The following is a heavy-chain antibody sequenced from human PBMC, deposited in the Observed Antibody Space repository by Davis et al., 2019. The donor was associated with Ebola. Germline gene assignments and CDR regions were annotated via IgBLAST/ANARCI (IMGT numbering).Heavy chain of an antibody. CDR2: ISYDGSNK. D-gene: IGHD7-27*01. CDR3: ARKPGDYFDY. CDR1: GFTFSSYA. Sequence: PGGSLRLSCAASGFTFSSYAMHWVRQAPGKGLEWVAVISYDGSNKYYADSVKGRFTISRDNSKNTLYLQMNSLRAEDTAVYYCARKPGDYFDYWGQGTLVTVSS. V-gene: IGHV3-30-3*01. J-gene: IGHJ4*02.